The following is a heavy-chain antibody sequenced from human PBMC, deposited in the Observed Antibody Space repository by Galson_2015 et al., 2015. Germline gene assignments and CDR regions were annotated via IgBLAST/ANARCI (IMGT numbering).Heavy chain of an antibody. Sequence: SLRLSCAASGFTFSSDAMNWVRQAPGRGLEWVSTIVGSGSSSYYADSVKGRFTISRDNSKNTLYLQMNSLRAEDTAIYYCAKGPGVNYLTTDYWGQRTLVAVSS. V-gene: IGHV3-23*01. CDR2: IVGSGSSS. CDR3: AKGPGVNYLTTDY. J-gene: IGHJ4*02. CDR1: GFTFSSDA. D-gene: IGHD1-7*01.